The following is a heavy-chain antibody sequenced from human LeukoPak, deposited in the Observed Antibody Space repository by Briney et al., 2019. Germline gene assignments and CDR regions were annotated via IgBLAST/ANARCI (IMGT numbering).Heavy chain of an antibody. CDR1: VDTFTFSF. J-gene: IGHJ4*02. Sequence: GASVKVSCKASVDTFTFSFMHWVRQAPGQGLEWMGWINSNTGGTKFAQKFQGRVTMTRDTSISTAYMELRSLRSDDTAVYYCARADPVGYWGQGTQVTVSS. V-gene: IGHV1-2*02. CDR3: ARADPVGY. CDR2: INSNTGGT.